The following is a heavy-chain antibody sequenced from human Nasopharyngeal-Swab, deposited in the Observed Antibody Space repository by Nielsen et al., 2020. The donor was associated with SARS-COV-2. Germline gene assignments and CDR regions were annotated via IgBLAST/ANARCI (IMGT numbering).Heavy chain of an antibody. V-gene: IGHV4-34*01. J-gene: IGHJ6*03. D-gene: IGHD3-10*01. CDR2: INHSGNT. Sequence: WIRQPPGKGLEWIGEINHSGNTNYNPSLKSRVTISVDTSKNQFSLKLSSVTAADTAVYYCARGRGVVRGVIITNYYYYYYMDVWGKGTTVTVSS. CDR3: ARGRGVVRGVIITNYYYYYYMDV.